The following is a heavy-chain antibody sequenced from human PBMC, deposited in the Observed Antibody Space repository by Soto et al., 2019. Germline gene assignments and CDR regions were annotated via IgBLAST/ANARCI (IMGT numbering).Heavy chain of an antibody. V-gene: IGHV1-24*01. Sequence: ASVKVSCKVSGYTLTELSMHWVRQAPGKGLEWMGGFDPEDGETIYAQKFQGRVTMTEDTSTDTAYMELSSLRSEDTAVYYCATAPYDFWSGPPLDYWGQGTLVTGSS. CDR3: ATAPYDFWSGPPLDY. J-gene: IGHJ4*02. D-gene: IGHD3-3*01. CDR2: FDPEDGET. CDR1: GYTLTELS.